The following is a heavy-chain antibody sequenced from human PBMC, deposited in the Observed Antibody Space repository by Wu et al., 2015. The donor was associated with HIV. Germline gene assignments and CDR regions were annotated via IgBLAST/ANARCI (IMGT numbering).Heavy chain of an antibody. CDR2: IIPIFGTA. J-gene: IGHJ3*02. CDR3: ARGPTTSGIITIFGVGTRGSFDI. Sequence: QVQLVQSGAEVKKPGSSVKVSCKASGGTFSSYAISWVRQAPGQGLEWMGGIIPIFGTANYAQKFQGRVTITADESTSTAYMELSSLRSEDTAVYYCARGPTTSGIITIFGVGTRGSFDIWGQGTKWSPSLQ. D-gene: IGHD3-3*01. V-gene: IGHV1-69*12. CDR1: GGTFSSYA.